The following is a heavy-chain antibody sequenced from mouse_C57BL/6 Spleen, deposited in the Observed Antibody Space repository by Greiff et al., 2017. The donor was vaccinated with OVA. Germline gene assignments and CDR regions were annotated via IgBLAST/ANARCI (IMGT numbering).Heavy chain of an antibody. CDR3: ARYIMAGYYEAMDD. D-gene: IGHD2-3*01. V-gene: IGHV7-3*01. Sequence: EVKLMESGGGLVQPGGSLSLSCAASGFTFTDYYMSWVRQPPGKALEWLGFIRNKANGYTTEYSASVKGRFTISRDNSQSILYLQMNALRAEDSATYYCARYIMAGYYEAMDDWGQGTSVTVSS. CDR2: IRNKANGYTT. CDR1: GFTFTDYY. J-gene: IGHJ4*01.